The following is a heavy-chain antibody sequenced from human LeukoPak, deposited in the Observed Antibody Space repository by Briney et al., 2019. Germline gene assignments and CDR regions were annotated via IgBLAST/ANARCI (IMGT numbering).Heavy chain of an antibody. V-gene: IGHV3-43*01. CDR2: ISWDGGIT. CDR3: AKDSNTGGYSFGS. D-gene: IGHD5-12*01. CDR1: GFTFHHYS. J-gene: IGHJ4*02. Sequence: GGSLRLSCAASGFTFHHYSMHWVRHPPVKGLEWVSLISWDGGITYYADSVRGRFTISRDNGKNSLSLEMNGLRTEDTALYYCAKDSNTGGYSFGSWGQGTLVTVTS.